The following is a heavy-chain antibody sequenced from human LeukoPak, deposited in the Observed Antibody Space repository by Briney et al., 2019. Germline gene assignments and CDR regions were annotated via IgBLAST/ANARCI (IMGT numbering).Heavy chain of an antibody. D-gene: IGHD3-10*01. Sequence: GGSLRLSCAASGFTFSSYWMSWVRQAPGKGLEWVANIKQDGSEKYYVDSVKGRFTISRDNAKNSLYLQMNSLRAGDTAVYYCARDHVGGGSGGYYHSPWGQGTLVTVSS. V-gene: IGHV3-7*03. CDR3: ARDHVGGGSGGYYHSP. CDR2: IKQDGSEK. CDR1: GFTFSSYW. J-gene: IGHJ5*02.